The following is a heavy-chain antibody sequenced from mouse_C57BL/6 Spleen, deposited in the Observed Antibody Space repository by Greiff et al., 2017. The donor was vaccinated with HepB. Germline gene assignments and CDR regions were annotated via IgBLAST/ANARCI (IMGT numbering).Heavy chain of an antibody. V-gene: IGHV1-72*01. CDR1: GYTFTSYW. Sequence: QVQLKQPGAELVKPGASVKLSCKASGYTFTSYWMHWVKQRPGRGLEWIGRIDPNSGGTKYNEKFKSKATLTVDKPSSTAYMQLSSLTSEDSAVYYCARERLTGPFYAMDYWGQGTSVTVSS. CDR2: IDPNSGGT. D-gene: IGHD4-1*01. J-gene: IGHJ4*01. CDR3: ARERLTGPFYAMDY.